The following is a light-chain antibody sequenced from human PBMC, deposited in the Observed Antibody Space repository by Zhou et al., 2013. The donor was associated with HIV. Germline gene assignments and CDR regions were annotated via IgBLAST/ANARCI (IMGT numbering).Light chain of an antibody. CDR2: AAS. Sequence: DIQLTQSPSFLSASVGDRVTITCRASEGISTFLAWYQQRPGTAPKLLIYAASTLPSGVPSRFSGSGSGTEFTLTIDSLRPEDSASYYCQQSYSVPVTFGGGTKV. CDR3: QQSYSVPVT. CDR1: EGISTF. J-gene: IGKJ4*01. V-gene: IGKV1-9*01.